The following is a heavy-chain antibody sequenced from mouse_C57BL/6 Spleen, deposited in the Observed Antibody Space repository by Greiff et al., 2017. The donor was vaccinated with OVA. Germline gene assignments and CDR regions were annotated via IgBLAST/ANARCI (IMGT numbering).Heavy chain of an antibody. D-gene: IGHD4-1*01. CDR1: GFTFSDYY. CDR2: INYDGSST. V-gene: IGHV5-16*01. Sequence: EVQRVESEGGLVQPGSSMKLSCTASGFTFSDYYMAWVRQVPEKGLEWVANINYDGSSTYYLDSLKSRFIISRDNAKNILYLQMSSLKSEDTATYYCARAPRWDDGGYFDVWGTGTTVTVSS. CDR3: ARAPRWDDGGYFDV. J-gene: IGHJ1*03.